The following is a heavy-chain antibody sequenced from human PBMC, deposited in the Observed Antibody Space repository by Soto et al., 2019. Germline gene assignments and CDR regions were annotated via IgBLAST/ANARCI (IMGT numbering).Heavy chain of an antibody. D-gene: IGHD3-16*01. J-gene: IGHJ6*02. CDR1: GFSFSNYA. CDR3: AKRIKRGRNFVGSAMDV. CDR2: ISGSGAGT. Sequence: EVQLLESGGTLVQVGGSLRLSCVASGFSFSNYAVTWVRQAPGKGLEWVSAISGSGAGTYYADSVKGRFTVSRDNSTKTVHLQMNSLRGEDTAVYHCAKRIKRGRNFVGSAMDVWGQGATVIVS. V-gene: IGHV3-23*01.